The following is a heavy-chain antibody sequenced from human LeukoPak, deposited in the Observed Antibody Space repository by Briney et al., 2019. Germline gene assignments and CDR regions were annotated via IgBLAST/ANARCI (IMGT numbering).Heavy chain of an antibody. CDR2: ISAYNGNT. J-gene: IGHJ6*02. CDR1: GYTFTSYG. CDR3: AKGLVELQQLDPWTTRGMDV. D-gene: IGHD6-13*01. Sequence: ASVKVSCKASGYTFTSYGISWVRQAPGQGLEWMGWISAYNGNTNYAQKLQGRVTMTTDTSTSTAYMELRSLRSDDTAVYYCAKGLVELQQLDPWTTRGMDVWGQGTTVTVSS. V-gene: IGHV1-18*01.